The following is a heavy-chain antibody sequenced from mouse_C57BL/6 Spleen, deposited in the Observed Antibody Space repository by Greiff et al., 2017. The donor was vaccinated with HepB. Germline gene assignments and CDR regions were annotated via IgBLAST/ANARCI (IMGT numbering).Heavy chain of an antibody. CDR2: IRLKSDNYAT. CDR1: GFTFSNYW. J-gene: IGHJ2*01. D-gene: IGHD1-1*01. Sequence: EVKLVESGGGLVQPRGSMKLSCVASGFTFSNYWMNWVRQSPEKGLEWVAQIRLKSDNYATHYAESVKGRFTISRDDSKSSVYLQMNNLRAEDTGIYYCTAVVANFDYWGQGTTLTVSS. V-gene: IGHV6-3*01. CDR3: TAVVANFDY.